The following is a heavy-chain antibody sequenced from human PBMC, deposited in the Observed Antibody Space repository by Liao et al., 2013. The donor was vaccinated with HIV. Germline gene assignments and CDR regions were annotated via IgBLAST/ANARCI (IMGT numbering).Heavy chain of an antibody. CDR1: GGSMNGFY. D-gene: IGHD2-15*01. J-gene: IGHJ5*02. V-gene: IGHV4-4*07. CDR3: ARESYSYNWFDP. CDR2: IYISGNT. Sequence: QVQLQESGPGLVNPSETLSLTCTVSGGSMNGFYWSWIRQPAGKGLEWLGRIYISGNTNYNPSLKSRVSMSVDTSKSQFSLWLTSVTAADTAVYYCARESYSYNWFDPWGQGTLVTVSS.